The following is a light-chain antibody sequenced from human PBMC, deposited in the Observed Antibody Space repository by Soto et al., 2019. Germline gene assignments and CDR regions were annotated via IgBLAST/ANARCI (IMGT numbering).Light chain of an antibody. CDR1: QIIRTN. V-gene: IGKV3-15*01. CDR3: QLYQDGWK. Sequence: ETVMTQSPATLSVSPGGRVTLSCRASQIIRTNLAWYQQKPGQAPRLLIYGASTRATGVPARFSGSGSGTEFALTISGLQSEDSAVYYCQLYQDGWKFGQGTKVDIK. CDR2: GAS. J-gene: IGKJ1*01.